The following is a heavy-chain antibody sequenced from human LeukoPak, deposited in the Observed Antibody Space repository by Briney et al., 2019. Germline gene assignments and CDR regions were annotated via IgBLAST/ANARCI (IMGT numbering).Heavy chain of an antibody. V-gene: IGHV3-20*04. J-gene: IGHJ4*02. CDR2: INWNGGST. D-gene: IGHD2-21*02. CDR1: GFTFDDYG. CDR3: AKDQGPYCGGDCSGNYFDY. Sequence: GGSLRLSCAASGFTFDDYGMSWVRQAPGKGLEWVSGINWNGGSTGYADSVKGRFTISRDNAKNSLYLQMNSLRAEDTALYYCAKDQGPYCGGDCSGNYFDYWGQGTLVTVSS.